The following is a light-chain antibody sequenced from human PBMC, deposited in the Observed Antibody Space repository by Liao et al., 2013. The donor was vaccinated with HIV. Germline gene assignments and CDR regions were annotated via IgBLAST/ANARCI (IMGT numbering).Light chain of an antibody. CDR1: NIGSKS. V-gene: IGLV3-21*01. J-gene: IGLJ3*02. CDR3: QVWDSDYPV. Sequence: SYVLPQPPSVSVAPGKTARIPCGGNNIGSKSVHWYQQKPGQAPAVVIHYEKDRPSGIPDRFSGSNSENTATLTISRVEAGDEAEYYCQVWDSDYPVFGGGTKLTVL. CDR2: YEK.